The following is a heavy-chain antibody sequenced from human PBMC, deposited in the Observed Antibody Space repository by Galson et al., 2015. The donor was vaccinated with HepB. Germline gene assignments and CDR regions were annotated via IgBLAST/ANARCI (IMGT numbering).Heavy chain of an antibody. Sequence: QSGAEVKKPGESLKISCKGSGYRFTNYWIGWVRQMPGKGLEWMGIIYPDDSDTRYNPSFQGQVAFSADKSISTVYLQWNSLKASDTAMYYCATFTGRDGMDVWGQGTTVTVSS. J-gene: IGHJ6*02. CDR3: ATFTGRDGMDV. CDR1: GYRFTNYW. D-gene: IGHD3-16*01. V-gene: IGHV5-51*03. CDR2: IYPDDSDT.